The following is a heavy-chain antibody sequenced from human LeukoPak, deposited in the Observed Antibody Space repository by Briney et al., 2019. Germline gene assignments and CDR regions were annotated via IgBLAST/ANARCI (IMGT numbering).Heavy chain of an antibody. D-gene: IGHD3-10*01. Sequence: GGSLRLSCAASGFTFDDYAMNWVRQAPGKGLEWVSYISSSSSTIYYADSVKGRFTISRDNAKNSLYLQMNSLRAEDTAVYYCARRRRGFDYYGSGIYFDYWGQGTLVTVSS. J-gene: IGHJ4*02. CDR2: ISSSSSTI. CDR3: ARRRRGFDYYGSGIYFDY. CDR1: GFTFDDYA. V-gene: IGHV3-48*04.